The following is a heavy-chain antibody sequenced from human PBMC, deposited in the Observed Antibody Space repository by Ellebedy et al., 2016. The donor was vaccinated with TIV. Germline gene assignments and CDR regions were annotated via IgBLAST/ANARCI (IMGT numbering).Heavy chain of an antibody. D-gene: IGHD2-15*01. CDR2: MSSSGNT. J-gene: IGHJ4*02. V-gene: IGHV4-59*12. Sequence: MPSETLSLTCTVSGGSISSYYWTWIRQPPGKGLEWIGYMSSSGNTNYNPSLKSRVTMSIDTSKNQFSLNLSFVTAADTAVYYCARLDDIVVVDWGQGTLVTVSS. CDR1: GGSISSYY. CDR3: ARLDDIVVVD.